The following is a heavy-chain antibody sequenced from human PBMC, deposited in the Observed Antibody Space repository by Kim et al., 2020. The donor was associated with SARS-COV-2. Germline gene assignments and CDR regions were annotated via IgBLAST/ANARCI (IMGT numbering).Heavy chain of an antibody. CDR1: GFTFSNAW. J-gene: IGHJ4*02. Sequence: GSLRLSCAASGFTFSNAWMSWVRQAPGKGLEWVGRIKSKTDGGTTDYAAPVKGRFTISRDDSKNTLYLQMNSLKTEDTAVYYCTTLILWFGESLDYWGQGTLVTVSS. V-gene: IGHV3-15*01. D-gene: IGHD3-10*01. CDR3: TTLILWFGESLDY. CDR2: IKSKTDGGTT.